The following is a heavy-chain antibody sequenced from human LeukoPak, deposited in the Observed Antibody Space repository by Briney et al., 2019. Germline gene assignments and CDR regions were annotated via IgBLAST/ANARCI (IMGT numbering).Heavy chain of an antibody. V-gene: IGHV4-61*01. CDR2: IYYSGST. CDR1: GGSVSSGNYY. CDR3: AREGVEYSSTSGFDY. D-gene: IGHD6-6*01. J-gene: IGHJ4*02. Sequence: SETLSLTCTVSGGSVSSGNYYWSWIRQPPGKGLEWIGYIYYSGSTNYNPSLKSRVTISVDTSKNQFSLKLSSVTAADTAVYYCAREGVEYSSTSGFDYWGQGTLVTVSS.